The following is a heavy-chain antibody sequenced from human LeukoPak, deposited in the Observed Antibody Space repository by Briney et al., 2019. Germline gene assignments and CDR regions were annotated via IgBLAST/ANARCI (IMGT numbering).Heavy chain of an antibody. V-gene: IGHV4-34*01. J-gene: IGHJ6*03. Sequence: SETLSLTCAVYGGSFSGYYWSWIRQPPGKGLEWIGEINHSGSTNYNPSLKSRVTISVDTSKNQFSLKLSSVTAADTAVYYCAREFYPYSSSWYGSGEQQRWYYYYYMDVWGKGTTVTISS. D-gene: IGHD6-13*01. CDR3: AREFYPYSSSWYGSGEQQRWYYYYYMDV. CDR1: GGSFSGYY. CDR2: INHSGST.